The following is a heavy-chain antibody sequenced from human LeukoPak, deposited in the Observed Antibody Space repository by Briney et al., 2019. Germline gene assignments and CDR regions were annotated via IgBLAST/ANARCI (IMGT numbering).Heavy chain of an antibody. J-gene: IGHJ3*02. D-gene: IGHD5-24*01. CDR3: ARDTGWLQFGAFDI. CDR2: IIPILGIA. V-gene: IGHV1-69*04. Sequence: SVKVSCKASGGTFSSYTISWVRQAPGQGLEWMGRIIPILGIANYAQKFQGRVTITADKSTSTAYMELSSLRSEDTAVYYCARDTGWLQFGAFDIWGQGKMVTVSS. CDR1: GGTFSSYT.